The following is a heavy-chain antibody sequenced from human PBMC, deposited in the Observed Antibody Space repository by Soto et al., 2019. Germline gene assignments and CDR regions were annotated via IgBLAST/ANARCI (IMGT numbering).Heavy chain of an antibody. CDR2: IIPIFGTA. J-gene: IGHJ3*02. Sequence: QVQLVQSGAEVKKPGSSVKVSCKASGCTFSSYAISWVRQAPGQGLEWMGGIIPIFGTANYAQKFQGRVTITADESTSTAYMELSSLSSEDTAVYYCATPKITAMVPDDAFDIWGQGTMVTVSS. D-gene: IGHD5-18*01. CDR3: ATPKITAMVPDDAFDI. V-gene: IGHV1-69*01. CDR1: GCTFSSYA.